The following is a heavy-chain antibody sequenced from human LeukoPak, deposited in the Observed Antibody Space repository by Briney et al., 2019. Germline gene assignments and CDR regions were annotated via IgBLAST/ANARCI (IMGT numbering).Heavy chain of an antibody. V-gene: IGHV4-34*01. CDR2: INHSGST. D-gene: IGHD1-26*01. Sequence: SETLSLTCAVYGGSFSGYYWSWIRQPAGKGLEWIGEINHSGSTNHNPSIKSRVPISVAQSKYQVSLELGSVNAADSAWDYFADSLSGSHRHWFDPWGQGTLVTVSS. CDR1: GGSFSGYY. J-gene: IGHJ5*02. CDR3: ADSLSGSHRHWFDP.